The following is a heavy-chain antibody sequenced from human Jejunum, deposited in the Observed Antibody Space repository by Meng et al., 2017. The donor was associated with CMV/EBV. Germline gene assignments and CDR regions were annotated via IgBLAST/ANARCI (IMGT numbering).Heavy chain of an antibody. D-gene: IGHD2-2*02. J-gene: IGHJ3*02. Sequence: SAFTFDDYAMPWVRQAPGKGLEWVSSISWNGGSIGYADSVKGRLTISRDNAKNSLCLQMNSLRPEDTALYYCAKAFQLLYDAFDIWGQGTMVTVSS. CDR2: ISWNGGSI. CDR1: AFTFDDYA. V-gene: IGHV3-9*01. CDR3: AKAFQLLYDAFDI.